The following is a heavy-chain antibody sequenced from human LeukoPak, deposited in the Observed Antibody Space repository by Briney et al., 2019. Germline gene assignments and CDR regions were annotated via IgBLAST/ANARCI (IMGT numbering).Heavy chain of an antibody. D-gene: IGHD6-13*01. CDR3: ARAGGTSWADY. J-gene: IGHJ4*02. CDR1: GFTFRDYW. V-gene: IGHV3-7*01. CDR2: VKQDGTEK. Sequence: GGSLRLSCEASGFTFRDYWMTWVRQAPGKGLEWVANVKQDGTEKFYVDSVKGRFTISRDNGKNPLYLQMNSLRVEDTAIYYCARAGGTSWADYWGQGTLVTVSS.